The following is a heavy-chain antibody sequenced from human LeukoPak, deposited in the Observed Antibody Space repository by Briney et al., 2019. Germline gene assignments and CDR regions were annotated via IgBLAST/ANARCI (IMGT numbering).Heavy chain of an antibody. D-gene: IGHD4-17*01. CDR3: ARSLFDYGDYAGSWGF. CDR1: GYTFTSYY. V-gene: IGHV1-46*01. CDR2: INPSGGST. Sequence: ASVKVSCKASGYTFTSYYMHWVRQAPGQGLEWMGIINPSGGSTSYARKFQGGVTMTRDTSTSTVYMELSSLRSEDTAVYYCARSLFDYGDYAGSWGFWGQGTLVTVSS. J-gene: IGHJ4*01.